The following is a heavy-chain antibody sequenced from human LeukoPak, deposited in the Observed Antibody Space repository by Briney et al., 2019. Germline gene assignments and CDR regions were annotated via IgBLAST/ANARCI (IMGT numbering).Heavy chain of an antibody. CDR3: ATSYSWAFDI. CDR1: GGSISSDY. D-gene: IGHD2-15*01. Sequence: KSSETLSLTCTVSGGSISSDYWSWIRQAPGKGLEWIGYMYDSGSTNYNPSLKSRVTISVDTSKNQFSLQLTSVTAADTAVYYCATSYSWAFDIWGQGTMVTVSS. V-gene: IGHV4-59*08. CDR2: MYDSGST. J-gene: IGHJ3*02.